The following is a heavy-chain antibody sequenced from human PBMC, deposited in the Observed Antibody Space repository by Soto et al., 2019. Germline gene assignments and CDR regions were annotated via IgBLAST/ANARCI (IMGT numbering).Heavy chain of an antibody. CDR2: ISSNGGST. CDR1: GFTFSSYA. V-gene: IGHV3-64*01. Sequence: EVQLVESGGGLVQPGGSLRLSCAASGFTFSSYAMHWVRQAPGKGLGYVSAISSNGGSTYYANSVKGRFTISRDNSKNTLYLQMGSLRAEDMAVYYCARQSYSSYYFDYWGQGTLVTVSS. J-gene: IGHJ4*02. CDR3: ARQSYSSYYFDY. D-gene: IGHD6-13*01.